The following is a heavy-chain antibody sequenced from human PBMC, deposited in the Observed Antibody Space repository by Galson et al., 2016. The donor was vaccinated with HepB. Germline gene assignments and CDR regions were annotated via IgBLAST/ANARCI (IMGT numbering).Heavy chain of an antibody. CDR2: INSDGSST. V-gene: IGHV3-74*01. Sequence: SLRLSCAASGSTFSNYWMHWVRQAPGKGLVWVSRINSDGSSTIYADSVRGRFTISRDNAKNTLYLQMNSLRAEDTALYYCVREDYGDDPVYYYYYGMDVWGQGTTVSVSS. CDR1: GSTFSNYW. J-gene: IGHJ6*02. D-gene: IGHD4-17*01. CDR3: VREDYGDDPVYYYYYGMDV.